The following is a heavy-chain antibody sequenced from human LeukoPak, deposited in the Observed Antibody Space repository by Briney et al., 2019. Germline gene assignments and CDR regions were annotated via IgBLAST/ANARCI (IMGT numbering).Heavy chain of an antibody. CDR3: ARDVPSRRVVPAAMSGRGWFDP. D-gene: IGHD2-2*01. V-gene: IGHV1-18*01. CDR1: GYTFTSYG. CDR2: ISAYNGNT. J-gene: IGHJ5*02. Sequence: GASVKVSCKASGYTFTSYGISWVRQAPGQGLEWMGWISAYNGNTNYAQKLQGRVTMTTDTSTSTAYMELRSLRSDDTAVYYCARDVPSRRVVPAAMSGRGWFDPWGQGTLVTVSS.